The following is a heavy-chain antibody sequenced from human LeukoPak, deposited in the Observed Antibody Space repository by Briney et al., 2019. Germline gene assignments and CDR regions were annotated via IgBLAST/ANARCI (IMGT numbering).Heavy chain of an antibody. CDR1: GYSFTSYW. CDR2: IYPGDSDT. J-gene: IGHJ4*02. V-gene: IGHV5-51*01. Sequence: GESLKISCKGSGYSFTSYWIGWVRQMPGKGLEWMGIIYPGDSDTRYSPSFQGQVTISADKSIGTAYLQWSSLPASDTAMYYCARPGYSSGWYVDYWGQGTLVTVSS. D-gene: IGHD6-19*01. CDR3: ARPGYSSGWYVDY.